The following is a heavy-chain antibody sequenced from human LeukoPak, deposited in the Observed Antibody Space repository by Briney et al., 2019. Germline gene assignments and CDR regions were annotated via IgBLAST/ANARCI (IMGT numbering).Heavy chain of an antibody. V-gene: IGHV1-69*06. CDR2: IIPIFGTA. CDR3: ARDEGYSYGLDY. J-gene: IGHJ4*02. D-gene: IGHD5-18*01. Sequence: WASVKVSCKASGYRFTNYGVSWVRQAPGQGLEWMGGIIPIFGTANYAQKFQGRVTITADKSTSTAYMELSSLRSEDTAVYYCARDEGYSYGLDYWGQGTLVTVSS. CDR1: GYRFTNYG.